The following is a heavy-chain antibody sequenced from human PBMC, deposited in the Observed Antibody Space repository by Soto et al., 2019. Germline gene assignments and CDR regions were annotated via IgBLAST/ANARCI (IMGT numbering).Heavy chain of an antibody. Sequence: SLRLSCAASGFTFSYYDMNWVRQAPGQGLEWISYISGRDDTTYYADSVEGRFTVSRDNGKKSLFLQMNSLRDEDTAMYYCATGYYGSGSYYGVGHWGQGTLVTVSS. J-gene: IGHJ4*02. CDR1: GFTFSYYD. D-gene: IGHD3-10*01. V-gene: IGHV3-48*02. CDR2: ISGRDDTT. CDR3: ATGYYGSGSYYGVGH.